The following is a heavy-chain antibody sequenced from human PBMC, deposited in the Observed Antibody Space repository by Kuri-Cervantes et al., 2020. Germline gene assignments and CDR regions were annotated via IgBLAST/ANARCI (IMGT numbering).Heavy chain of an antibody. CDR2: IYTNGST. CDR1: GGSNSSYY. CDR3: ARTTVVKGRVPNYGMDV. Sequence: ESLKISCNVSGGSNSSYYWSWIRQPAGKGLEWIGRIYTNGSTNYNPSLRSRVTMSVDTSKNQFSLRLSSVTAADTAVYYSARTTVVKGRVPNYGMDVWGQGTTVTVSS. V-gene: IGHV4-4*07. J-gene: IGHJ6*02. D-gene: IGHD4-23*01.